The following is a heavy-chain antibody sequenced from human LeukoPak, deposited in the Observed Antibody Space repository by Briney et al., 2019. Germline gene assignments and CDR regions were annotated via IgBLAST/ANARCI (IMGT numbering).Heavy chain of an antibody. Sequence: PGGSLRLSCAASGFTFSSYAMSWVRQAPGKGLEWVSAISGSGGSTYYADSVKGRFTISRDNSKNTLYLQMNSLRAEDTAVYYCASREVVSPPDGYGMDVWGQGTTVTVSS. CDR3: ASREVVSPPDGYGMDV. CDR2: ISGSGGST. J-gene: IGHJ6*02. D-gene: IGHD4-23*01. CDR1: GFTFSSYA. V-gene: IGHV3-23*01.